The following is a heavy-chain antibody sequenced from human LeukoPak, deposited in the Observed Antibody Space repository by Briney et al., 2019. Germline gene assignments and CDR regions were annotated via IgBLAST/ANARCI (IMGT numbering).Heavy chain of an antibody. CDR1: GGSISSYY. CDR3: ARVDYDILTGYAYYFDY. Sequence: PSETLPLTCTVSGGSISSYYWSWIRQPPGKGLEWIGYIYYSGSTNYNPSLKSRVTISVDTSKNQFSLKLSSVTAADTAVYYCARVDYDILTGYAYYFDYWGQGTLVTVSS. CDR2: IYYSGST. V-gene: IGHV4-59*01. J-gene: IGHJ4*02. D-gene: IGHD3-9*01.